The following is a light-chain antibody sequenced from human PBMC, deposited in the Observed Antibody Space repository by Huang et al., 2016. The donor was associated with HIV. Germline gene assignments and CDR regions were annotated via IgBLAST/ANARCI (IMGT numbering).Light chain of an antibody. CDR1: QDINNF. CDR3: QQYYSYRT. J-gene: IGKJ1*01. Sequence: AIRMTQSPSSLSASTGDRVNITCRASQDINNFLAWYQQKPGKAPNRLIYAASILETGVPSRVSGSGSGTEFNLSISCLQSEDFATYYCQQYYSYRTFGQGTQVEIK. V-gene: IGKV1-8*01. CDR2: AAS.